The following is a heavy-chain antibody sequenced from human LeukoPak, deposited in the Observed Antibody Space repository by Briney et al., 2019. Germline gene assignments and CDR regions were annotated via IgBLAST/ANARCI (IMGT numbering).Heavy chain of an antibody. CDR2: IIPIFGTA. V-gene: IGHV1-69*13. CDR1: GYTFTSYG. J-gene: IGHJ4*02. CDR3: ARVGSGSYHITPYYFDY. D-gene: IGHD1-26*01. Sequence: ASVKVSCKASGYTFTSYGISWVRQAPGQGLEWMGGIIPIFGTANYAQKFQGRVTITADESTSTAYMELSSLRSEDTAVYYCARVGSGSYHITPYYFDYWGQGTLVTVSS.